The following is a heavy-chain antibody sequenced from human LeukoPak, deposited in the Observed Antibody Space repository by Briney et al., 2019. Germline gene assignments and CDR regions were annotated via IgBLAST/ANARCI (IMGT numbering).Heavy chain of an antibody. CDR3: ARGIPRGSGRIGPFDP. J-gene: IGHJ5*02. CDR1: GGSFSGYY. Sequence: SETLSLTCAVYGGSFSGYYWSWIRQPPGKGLEWIGEINHSGSTNYNPSLKSRVTISVDTSKNQFSLKLSSVTAADTAVYYCARGIPRGSGRIGPFDPWGQGTLVTVSS. V-gene: IGHV4-34*01. CDR2: INHSGST. D-gene: IGHD6-19*01.